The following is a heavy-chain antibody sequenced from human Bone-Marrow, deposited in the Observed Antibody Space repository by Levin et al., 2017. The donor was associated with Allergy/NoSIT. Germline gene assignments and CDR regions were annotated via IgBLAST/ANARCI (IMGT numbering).Heavy chain of an antibody. D-gene: IGHD3-22*01. J-gene: IGHJ3*02. CDR3: ARIYDSSGYYSGIGTFDM. Sequence: GESLKISCAASVFTFDAYFMTWVRQAPGKGLEWVASIKQDGSEKYYVDSVKGRFTISRDNGENSLYLQMNSLRADDTAMYYCARIYDSSGYYSGIGTFDMWGQGTMVTVSS. CDR1: VFTFDAYF. CDR2: IKQDGSEK. V-gene: IGHV3-7*01.